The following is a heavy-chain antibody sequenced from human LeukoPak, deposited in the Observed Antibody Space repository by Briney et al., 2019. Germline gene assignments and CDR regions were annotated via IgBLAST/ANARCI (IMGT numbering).Heavy chain of an antibody. D-gene: IGHD6-19*01. J-gene: IGHJ4*02. Sequence: SETLSLTCTVSGGSISSYYWSWIRQPPGKGLEWIGYIYYSGSTNYNPSLKSRDTISVDTSKNQFSLKLSSVTAADTAVYYCARDRYSSGWDPHFDYWGQGTLVTVSS. CDR2: IYYSGST. V-gene: IGHV4-59*01. CDR3: ARDRYSSGWDPHFDY. CDR1: GGSISSYY.